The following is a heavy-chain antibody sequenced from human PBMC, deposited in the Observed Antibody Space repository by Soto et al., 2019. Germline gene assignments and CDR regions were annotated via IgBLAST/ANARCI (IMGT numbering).Heavy chain of an antibody. CDR1: GGTFSGYA. J-gene: IGHJ4*02. D-gene: IGHD2-2*02. V-gene: IGHV1-69*01. Sequence: QVQLVQSGAEVKKPGSSVKVSCKASGGTFSGYAISWVRQAPGQGLEWMGEIILMFGTSNYAHKFQGRVTITAVESTSTAYMELSSLRSDDTAAYYCARGSCSSTSCYKEYYFDLWGQGTLVTVSS. CDR3: ARGSCSSTSCYKEYYFDL. CDR2: IILMFGTS.